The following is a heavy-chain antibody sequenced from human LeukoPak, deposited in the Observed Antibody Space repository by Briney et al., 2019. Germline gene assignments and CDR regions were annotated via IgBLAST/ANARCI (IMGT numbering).Heavy chain of an antibody. D-gene: IGHD3-16*01. Sequence: RGSLRLSCAASVFTLSSYGTHCVRHAPGKGLGWVAVILYDGSNKYYADSVKGRFTISRDNSKNTLYLQMNSLRAEDTGVYYCAKGAYDYVWGSLIDYWGEGSLVTVSS. CDR2: ILYDGSNK. J-gene: IGHJ4*02. V-gene: IGHV3-30*18. CDR3: AKGAYDYVWGSLIDY. CDR1: VFTLSSYG.